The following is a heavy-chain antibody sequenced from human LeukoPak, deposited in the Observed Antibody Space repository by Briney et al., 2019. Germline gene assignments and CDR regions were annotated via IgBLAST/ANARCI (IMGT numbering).Heavy chain of an antibody. D-gene: IGHD3-3*01. V-gene: IGHV1-2*02. Sequence: GASVKVSCKASGYTFTGYYMHWVRQAPGQGLEWMGWINPNSGGTNYAQKFQGRVTMTRDTSISTAYMELSRLRSDDTAVYYCARDVFTIFGVVNGGPFDYWGQGTLVTVSS. J-gene: IGHJ4*02. CDR2: INPNSGGT. CDR3: ARDVFTIFGVVNGGPFDY. CDR1: GYTFTGYY.